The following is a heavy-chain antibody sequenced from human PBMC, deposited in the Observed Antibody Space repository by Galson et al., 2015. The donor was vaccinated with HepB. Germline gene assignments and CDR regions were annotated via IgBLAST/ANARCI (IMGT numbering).Heavy chain of an antibody. CDR3: AKDRDDYGDPETFDI. CDR2: INGAAGST. D-gene: IGHD4-17*01. V-gene: IGHV3-23*01. Sequence: SLRLSCAASGFTFSSYAMTWVRQAPGKGLEWVSAINGAAGSTYYADSVKGRFTISRDNSKNTLYLQMNSPRAEDTAIYYCAKDRDDYGDPETFDIWGQGTMVIVSS. CDR1: GFTFSSYA. J-gene: IGHJ3*02.